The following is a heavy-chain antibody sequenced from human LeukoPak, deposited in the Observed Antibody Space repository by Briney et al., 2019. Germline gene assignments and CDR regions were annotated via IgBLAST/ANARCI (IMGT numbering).Heavy chain of an antibody. V-gene: IGHV3-53*01. D-gene: IGHD5/OR15-5a*01. J-gene: IGHJ3*02. CDR3: ARSNDAFDI. CDR1: GFTVSSNY. CDR2: IYSGGST. Sequence: GGSLRLSXAASGFTVSSNYMNWVSQAPGKGLEWVSIIYSGGSTFYADSVKGRFTISRDNSKNTLHLQMNSLRAEDTAVYYCARSNDAFDIWGQGTMVTVSS.